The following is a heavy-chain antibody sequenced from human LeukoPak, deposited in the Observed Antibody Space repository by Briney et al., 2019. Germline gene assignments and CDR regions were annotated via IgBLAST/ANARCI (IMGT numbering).Heavy chain of an antibody. CDR1: GFTFSRYG. CDR2: ISGSGRPT. D-gene: IGHD6-13*01. CDR3: AKASGSTWFNLFDP. J-gene: IGHJ5*02. Sequence: GSLRLSCAASGFTFSRYGMTWVRQAPGKGLVWVSTISGSGRPTYYADSVRGRFTISRDNSKNTLYLQMNSLRADDTAVYYCAKASGSTWFNLFDPWGQGTLVTVSS. V-gene: IGHV3-23*01.